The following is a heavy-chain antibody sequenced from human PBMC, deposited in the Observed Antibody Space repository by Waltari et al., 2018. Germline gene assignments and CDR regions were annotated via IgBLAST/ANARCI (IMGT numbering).Heavy chain of an antibody. CDR3: ARDNVGTTLEYFQH. D-gene: IGHD1-26*01. V-gene: IGHV1-2*02. Sequence: QVQLVQSGAEVKKPGASVKVSCKASGYTFTGYYMHWVRQAPGQGLEWMGWINPNSGGTNYAQKFQGRFTVTRDTSISTAYMELSRLRSDDTAVYYCARDNVGTTLEYFQHWGQGTLVTVSS. CDR1: GYTFTGYY. CDR2: INPNSGGT. J-gene: IGHJ1*01.